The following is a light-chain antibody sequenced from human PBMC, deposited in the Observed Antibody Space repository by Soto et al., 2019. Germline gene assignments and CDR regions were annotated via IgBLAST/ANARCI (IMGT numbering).Light chain of an antibody. CDR2: GAS. CDR3: MQATHFLT. V-gene: IGKV3-15*01. Sequence: EIVMTQSPATLSVSPGERATLSCRASQSVSNNLAWYQQTPGQAPRLLIYGASTRATGIPARFSGSGAGTDFTLRISRVEAEDVGVYYCMQATHFLTFGQGTKGDIK. J-gene: IGKJ1*01. CDR1: QSVSNN.